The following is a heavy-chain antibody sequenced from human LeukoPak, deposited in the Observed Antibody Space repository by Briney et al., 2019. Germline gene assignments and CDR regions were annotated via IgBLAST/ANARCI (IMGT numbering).Heavy chain of an antibody. CDR3: AKAVVTVITQTYFAY. CDR2: ISVSGVGT. D-gene: IGHD3-22*01. Sequence: GGSLRLSCAPSGFTFSSYGMSWFRQAPGKGREGVSGISVSGVGTYYADSVEGRFTISRDNSKDTLYLRMNSMRAEDTAVYYCAKAVVTVITQTYFAYWGQGPLVTVSS. J-gene: IGHJ4*02. V-gene: IGHV3-23*01. CDR1: GFTFSSYG.